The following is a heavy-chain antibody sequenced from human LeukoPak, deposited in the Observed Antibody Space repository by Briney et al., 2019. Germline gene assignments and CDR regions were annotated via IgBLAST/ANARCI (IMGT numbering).Heavy chain of an antibody. CDR1: GGPFSGYY. V-gene: IGHV4-34*01. CDR2: INHSGST. Sequence: SETLSLTCAVHGGPFSGYYWSWIRQPPGKGLEWIGEINHSGSTNYNPSLKSRVTISVDTSKNQFSLKLSSVTAADTAVYYCARVFGAYGDYYYYGMDVWGKGTTVTVSS. D-gene: IGHD4-17*01. CDR3: ARVFGAYGDYYYYGMDV. J-gene: IGHJ6*04.